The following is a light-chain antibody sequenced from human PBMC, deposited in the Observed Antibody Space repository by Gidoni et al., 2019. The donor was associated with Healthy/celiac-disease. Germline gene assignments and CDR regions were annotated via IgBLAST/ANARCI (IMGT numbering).Light chain of an antibody. Sequence: QSALTQPASVSGSPGQSITISCTGTSSDVGSYNLVSWYQQHPGKAPKLMIYEGSKRPSGVSNRFSGSNSCNTASLTISGLQAEDDADYYCCSYAGSSTWVFGGGTKLTVL. CDR1: SSDVGSYNL. CDR2: EGS. J-gene: IGLJ3*02. CDR3: CSYAGSSTWV. V-gene: IGLV2-23*01.